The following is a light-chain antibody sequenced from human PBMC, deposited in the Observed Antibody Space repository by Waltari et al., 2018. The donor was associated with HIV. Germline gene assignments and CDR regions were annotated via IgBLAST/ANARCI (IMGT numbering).Light chain of an antibody. CDR1: ELPDHY. J-gene: IGLJ3*02. Sequence: YELTQPPSVSVSPGQTAKIICSGDELPDHYAHWYQQRPGQAPVLVIYKDKERPSGIPERFSCSSSGATATLTISGVLEEDEADYYCQSADSSETLGVFGGGTKLTVL. CDR2: KDK. V-gene: IGLV3-25*03. CDR3: QSADSSETLGV.